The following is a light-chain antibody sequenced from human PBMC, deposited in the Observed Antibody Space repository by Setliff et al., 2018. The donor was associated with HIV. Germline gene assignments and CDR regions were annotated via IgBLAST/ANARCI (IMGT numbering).Light chain of an antibody. CDR1: SSDVGSYNL. V-gene: IGLV2-14*02. CDR2: EVS. CDR3: TSYTTTSTYV. J-gene: IGLJ1*01. Sequence: QSVLTQPASVSGSPGQSITISCTGTSSDVGSYNLVSWYQHHPGKAPKLMIYEVSDRPSGVSNRFSGSKSGNTASLTIYGLQAEDEADYYCTSYTTTSTYVFGTGTKVTVL.